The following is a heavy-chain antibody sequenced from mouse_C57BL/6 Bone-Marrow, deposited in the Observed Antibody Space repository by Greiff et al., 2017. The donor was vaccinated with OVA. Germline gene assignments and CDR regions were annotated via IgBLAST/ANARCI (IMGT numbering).Heavy chain of an antibody. V-gene: IGHV1-80*01. Sequence: QVHVKQSGAELVKPGASVKISCKASGYAFSSYWMNWVKQRPGKGLEWIGQIYPGDGDTNYNGKFKGKATLTADKSSSTAYMQLSSLTSEDSAVYFCARNYSNSFAYWGQGTLVTVSA. CDR1: GYAFSSYW. J-gene: IGHJ3*01. CDR3: ARNYSNSFAY. CDR2: IYPGDGDT. D-gene: IGHD2-5*01.